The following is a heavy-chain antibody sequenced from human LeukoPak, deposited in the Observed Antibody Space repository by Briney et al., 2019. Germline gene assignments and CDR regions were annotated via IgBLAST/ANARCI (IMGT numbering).Heavy chain of an antibody. V-gene: IGHV3-30-3*01. J-gene: IGHJ6*02. Sequence: TGGSLRLSCAASGFTFSSYAMPWVRQAPGKGLEWVAVISYDGSNKYYADSVKGRFTISRDNSKNTLYLQMNSLRAEDTAVYYCARASRAVTRNYYNGMDVWGQGTTVTVSS. CDR3: ARASRAVTRNYYNGMDV. CDR2: ISYDGSNK. D-gene: IGHD4-17*01. CDR1: GFTFSSYA.